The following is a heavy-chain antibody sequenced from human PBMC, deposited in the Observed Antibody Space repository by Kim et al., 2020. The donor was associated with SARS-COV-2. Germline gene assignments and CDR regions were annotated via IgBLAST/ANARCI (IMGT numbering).Heavy chain of an antibody. CDR1: GFTFSSYS. Sequence: GGSLRLSCAASGFTFSSYSMNWVRQAPGKGLEWVSSISSSSSYIYYADSVKGRFTISRDNAKNSLYLQMNSLRAEDTAVYYCARESTVVTPTGYFDYWGQGTLVTVSS. D-gene: IGHD2-21*02. CDR3: ARESTVVTPTGYFDY. J-gene: IGHJ4*02. V-gene: IGHV3-21*01. CDR2: ISSSSSYI.